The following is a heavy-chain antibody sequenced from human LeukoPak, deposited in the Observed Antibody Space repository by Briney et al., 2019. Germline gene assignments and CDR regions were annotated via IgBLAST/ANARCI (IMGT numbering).Heavy chain of an antibody. CDR2: ISGSGGST. V-gene: IGHV3-23*01. CDR3: AKWGDYYGSGSYYNYAFDI. D-gene: IGHD3-10*01. J-gene: IGHJ3*02. CDR1: GFTFSSYA. Sequence: GGSLRLSCAASGFTFSSYAMSWVRQAPGKGLEWVSAISGSGGSTYYADSVKGRFTISRDNSKNTLYLQMNSLRAEDTAVYYCAKWGDYYGSGSYYNYAFDIWGQGTMVTVSS.